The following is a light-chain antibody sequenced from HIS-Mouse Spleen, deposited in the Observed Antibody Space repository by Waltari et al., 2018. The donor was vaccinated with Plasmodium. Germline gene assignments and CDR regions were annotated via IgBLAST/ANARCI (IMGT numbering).Light chain of an antibody. CDR3: AAWDDSLNGVV. CDR1: ISILGSNT. J-gene: IGLJ2*01. V-gene: IGLV1-44*01. CDR2: SNK. Sequence: QSVLTQPPSASGTPGQRVTISCSVSISILGSNTVNWYQQPPGTAPKLLIYSNKQRPSGVPDRFSGSKSGTSASLAISGLQSEDEADYYCAAWDDSLNGVVFAGGTKLTVL.